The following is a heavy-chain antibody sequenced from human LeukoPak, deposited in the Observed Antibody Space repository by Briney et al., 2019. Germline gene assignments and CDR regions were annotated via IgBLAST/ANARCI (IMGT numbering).Heavy chain of an antibody. CDR2: IHYSGNS. D-gene: IGHD3-10*01. J-gene: IGHJ4*02. Sequence: PSETLSLTCTVSGVSISSYYWSWIRQSPGKGLEWIGYIHYSGNSNYNPSLKSRVTMSVDTSKNQLSLKLSFVTAADTAVYYCARGGYWFGELLYSPLDYWGQGTLVTVSS. V-gene: IGHV4-59*01. CDR3: ARGGYWFGELLYSPLDY. CDR1: GVSISSYY.